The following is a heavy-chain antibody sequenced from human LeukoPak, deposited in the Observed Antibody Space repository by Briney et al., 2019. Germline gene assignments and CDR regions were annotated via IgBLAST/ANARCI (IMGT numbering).Heavy chain of an antibody. CDR1: GDSVSSNSAA. CDR3: ARSGSYYKWAAFDI. D-gene: IGHD3-10*01. V-gene: IGHV6-1*01. CDR2: TYYRSKWYN. J-gene: IGHJ3*02. Sequence: SQTLSLTCAISGDSVSSNSAAWNWIRQSPSRGLEWLGRTYYRSKWYNDYAVSVKSRITINPDTSKNQFSLKLSSVTAADTAVYYCARSGSYYKWAAFDIWGQGTMVTVSS.